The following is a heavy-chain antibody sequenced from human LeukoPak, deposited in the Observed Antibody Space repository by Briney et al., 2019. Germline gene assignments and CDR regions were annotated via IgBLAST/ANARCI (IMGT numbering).Heavy chain of an antibody. CDR2: ISYDGSNK. J-gene: IGHJ4*02. V-gene: IGHV3-30*18. Sequence: PGRSLSLSCAASGFTFSSYGMHWVRQAPGKGLEWVAVISYDGSNKYYADSVKGRFTISRDNSKNTLCLQMSSLRPEDTAVYYCANGGYTSSWYVVDYWGQGTLVTVSS. CDR3: ANGGYTSSWYVVDY. D-gene: IGHD6-13*01. CDR1: GFTFSSYG.